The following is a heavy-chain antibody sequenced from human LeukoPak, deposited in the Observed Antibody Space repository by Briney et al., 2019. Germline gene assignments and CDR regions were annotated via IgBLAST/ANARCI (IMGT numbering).Heavy chain of an antibody. CDR1: GFSVTTDSYC. J-gene: IGHJ4*02. V-gene: IGHV4-61*01. Sequence: SETLSLTCTVSGFSVTTDSYCWGWIRQPPGKGLEWIGYDYCGGNTNYDPSLKRRVTISVDTSKNQFPLTLTSVTAADTAVYFCARDHFGSLDSWGQGILVTVSS. CDR2: DYCGGNT. CDR3: ARDHFGSLDS. D-gene: IGHD3-10*01.